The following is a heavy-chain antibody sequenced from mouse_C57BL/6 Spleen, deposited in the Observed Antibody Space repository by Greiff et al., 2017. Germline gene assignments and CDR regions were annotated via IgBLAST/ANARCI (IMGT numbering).Heavy chain of an antibody. V-gene: IGHV1-55*01. CDR2: IYPGSGST. CDR1: GYTFTSYW. CDR3: AEGRDYSNHYYAMDY. D-gene: IGHD2-5*01. J-gene: IGHJ4*01. Sequence: QVQLQQPGAELVKPGASVKMSCKASGYTFTSYWITWVKQRPGQGLEWIGDIYPGSGSTNYNEKFKSKATLTVDTSSSTAYMQLSSLTSEDSAVYYCAEGRDYSNHYYAMDYWGQGTSVTVSS.